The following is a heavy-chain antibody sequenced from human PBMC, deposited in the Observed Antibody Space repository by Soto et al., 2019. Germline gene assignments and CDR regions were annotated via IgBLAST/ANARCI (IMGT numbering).Heavy chain of an antibody. V-gene: IGHV3-66*01. J-gene: IGHJ4*02. CDR1: GFIVSDNY. CDR2: VYRGGST. D-gene: IGHD3-9*01. Sequence: EVQLVESGGGLVQPGGSLRLSCAASGFIVSDNYMGWVRQAPGKGLEWVSFVYRGGSTYYADSVKGRFTISRDNSKNTLYLQLRSLRVDDTAVYFCARGGYFDWLHHFDDWGQGTLVTVSS. CDR3: ARGGYFDWLHHFDD.